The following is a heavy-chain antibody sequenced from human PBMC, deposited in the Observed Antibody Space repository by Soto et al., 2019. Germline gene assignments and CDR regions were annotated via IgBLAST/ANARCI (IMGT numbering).Heavy chain of an antibody. Sequence: GGSLRLSCTASGFTFGDYAMSWARQAPGKGLEWVGFIRSKAYGGTTEYAASVKGRFTISRDDSKSIAYLQMNSLKTEDTAVYYCTREAKSSGWYVNYYYYYYGMDVWGQGTTVTVSS. CDR2: IRSKAYGGTT. CDR1: GFTFGDYA. J-gene: IGHJ6*02. CDR3: TREAKSSGWYVNYYYYYYGMDV. V-gene: IGHV3-49*04. D-gene: IGHD6-19*01.